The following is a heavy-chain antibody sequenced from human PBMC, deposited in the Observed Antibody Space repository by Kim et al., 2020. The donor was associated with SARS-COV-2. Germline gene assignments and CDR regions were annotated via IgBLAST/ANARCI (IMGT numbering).Heavy chain of an antibody. CDR2: IWYDGSNK. J-gene: IGHJ6*02. CDR3: AKTVGRRGITMVRGPSKNYYYYGMDV. CDR1: GFTFSSYG. D-gene: IGHD3-10*01. V-gene: IGHV3-33*06. Sequence: GGSLRLSCAASGFTFSSYGMHWVRQAPGKGLEWVAVIWYDGSNKYYADSVKGRFTISRDNSKNTLYLQMNSLRAEDTAVYYCAKTVGRRGITMVRGPSKNYYYYGMDVWGQGTTVTVSS.